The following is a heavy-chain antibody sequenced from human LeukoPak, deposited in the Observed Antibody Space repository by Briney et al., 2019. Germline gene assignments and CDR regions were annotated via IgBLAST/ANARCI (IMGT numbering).Heavy chain of an antibody. CDR2: INPNSGDT. J-gene: IGHJ4*02. D-gene: IGHD3-3*01. Sequence: ASVKVSCKASGYTFTAYYLHWVRQAPGQGLEWMGWINPNSGDTNYAQKFRGRVTMTRDTSINTGYMELTRLTSDDTALYYCVSVTWSGHLSDFDNWGQGTLVTVSS. CDR1: GYTFTAYY. V-gene: IGHV1-2*02. CDR3: VSVTWSGHLSDFDN.